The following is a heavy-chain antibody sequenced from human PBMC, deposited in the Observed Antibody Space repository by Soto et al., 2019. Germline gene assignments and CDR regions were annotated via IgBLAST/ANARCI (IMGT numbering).Heavy chain of an antibody. V-gene: IGHV4-39*01. D-gene: IGHD6-13*01. J-gene: IGHJ4*02. CDR3: ARRQSSSWYGL. CDR2: IYYSGST. CDR1: GGSISSSSYY. Sequence: QLQLQESGPGLVKPSETLSLTCTVSGGSISSSSYYWGWIRQPPGKGLEWIGSIYYSGSTYYNPSIKSRVTISVDTSKNQFSLKLSSVTAADTAVYYCARRQSSSWYGLWGQGTLVTVSS.